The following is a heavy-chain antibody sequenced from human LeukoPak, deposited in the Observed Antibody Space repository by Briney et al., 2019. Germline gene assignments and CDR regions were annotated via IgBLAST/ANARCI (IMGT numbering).Heavy chain of an antibody. V-gene: IGHV3-23*01. Sequence: GGSLRLSCAASGFTFSSYAMSWVRQAPGKGLEWVSAISGSGGSTYYADSVKGRFTISRDNSKNTLYLQMNSLRAEDTAVYYCAKGGLQRWLQSVFDYWGQGTLVTVSS. CDR2: ISGSGGST. CDR3: AKGGLQRWLQSVFDY. D-gene: IGHD5-24*01. J-gene: IGHJ4*02. CDR1: GFTFSSYA.